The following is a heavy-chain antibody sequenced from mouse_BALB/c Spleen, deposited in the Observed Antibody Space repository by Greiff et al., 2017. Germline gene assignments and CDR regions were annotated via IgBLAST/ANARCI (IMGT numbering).Heavy chain of an antibody. D-gene: IGHD2-3*01. CDR1: GYTFTSYV. V-gene: IGHV1-14*01. CDR2: INPYNDGT. Sequence: VHVKQSGPELVKPGASVKMSCKASGYTFTSYVMHWVKQKPGQGLEWIGYINPYNDGTKYNEKFKGKATLTSDKSSSTAYMELSSLTSEDSAVYYCARSGWLLRLWFDYWGQGTTLTVSS. J-gene: IGHJ2*01. CDR3: ARSGWLLRLWFDY.